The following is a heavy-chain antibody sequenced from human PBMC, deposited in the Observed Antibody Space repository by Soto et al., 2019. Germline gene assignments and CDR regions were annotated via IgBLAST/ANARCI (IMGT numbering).Heavy chain of an antibody. D-gene: IGHD3-22*01. V-gene: IGHV1-46*01. J-gene: IGHJ4*02. Sequence: QVQLVQSGAEVKKPGASVKVSCKASGYIFTNHYINWVRQAPGQGLEWMGIINPSGGSTNYLQKFQGRSTMTRDTSTSTVYMELSSLRSEDTAVYFRARADYYDSSGFYYDCWGQGTLVTVSS. CDR1: GYIFTNHY. CDR3: ARADYYDSSGFYYDC. CDR2: INPSGGST.